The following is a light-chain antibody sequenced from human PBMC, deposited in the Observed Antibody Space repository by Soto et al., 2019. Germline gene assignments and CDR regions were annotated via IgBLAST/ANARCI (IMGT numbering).Light chain of an antibody. CDR3: TSYTTTSTVV. V-gene: IGLV2-14*03. J-gene: IGLJ2*01. CDR1: SSDVGGYTY. CDR2: DVN. Sequence: QSALTQPASVSGSPGQSITISCTGTSSDVGGYTYVSWYQQHPGKAPKLLIYDVNNRPSGVSNRFSGSKSSNTASLTIAGRQAEDEADYYCTSYTTTSTVVFGGGTKLTVL.